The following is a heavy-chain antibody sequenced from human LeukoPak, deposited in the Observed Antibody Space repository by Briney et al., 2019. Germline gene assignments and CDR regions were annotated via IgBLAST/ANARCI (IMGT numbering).Heavy chain of an antibody. Sequence: PGGSLRLSCAASGSTFSSYTMNWVRQAPGKGLEWVAAISSSSRDIFYADSVKGRFSISRDNTQNSLSLQMSSLKAEDTAVYYCVREAAATLFDYWGQGTLVTVSS. D-gene: IGHD6-13*01. J-gene: IGHJ4*02. CDR3: VREAAATLFDY. CDR2: ISSSSRDI. CDR1: GSTFSSYT. V-gene: IGHV3-21*01.